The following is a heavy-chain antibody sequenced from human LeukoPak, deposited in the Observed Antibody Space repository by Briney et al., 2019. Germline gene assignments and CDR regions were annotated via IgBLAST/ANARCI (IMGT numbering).Heavy chain of an antibody. D-gene: IGHD1-26*01. V-gene: IGHV1-46*01. CDR2: INPSGGST. CDR3: AKVVSGSGNV. CDR1: GYTFTSYY. Sequence: ASVNVSCKASGYTFTSYYMHWVRQAPGQGLEWMGIINPSGGSTSYAQKFQGRVTMTRDTSISTAYMELSRLRSDDTAVYYCAKVVSGSGNVWGEGATVTVSS. J-gene: IGHJ6*04.